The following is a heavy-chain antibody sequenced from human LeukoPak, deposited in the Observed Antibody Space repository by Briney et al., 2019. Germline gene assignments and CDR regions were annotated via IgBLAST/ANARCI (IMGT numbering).Heavy chain of an antibody. CDR1: GCTFTSYG. D-gene: IGHD3-16*01. V-gene: IGHV1-3*01. CDR2: INAGSGNT. Sequence: PRASVKVSCKASGCTFTSYGISWVRQAPGQRLEWMGWINAGSGNTKYSQKFQGRVTITRDTSASTAYMELSSLRSEDTAVYYCASQSRYYYYGMDVWGQGTTVTVSS. CDR3: ASQSRYYYYGMDV. J-gene: IGHJ6*02.